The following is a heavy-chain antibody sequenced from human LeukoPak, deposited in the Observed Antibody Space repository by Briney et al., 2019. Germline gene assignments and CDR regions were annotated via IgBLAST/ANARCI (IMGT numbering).Heavy chain of an antibody. CDR2: ISLSGRT. Sequence: SETRSLTCGVSGGSISSTNWWSWVRQPPGQGLEWIGEISLSGRTNYNPSLKSRVTMSLDESKNQVSLNLASVTGADTAVYYCSRESGAFSPFGHWGQGTLVTVTS. CDR3: SRESGAFSPFGH. J-gene: IGHJ4*02. D-gene: IGHD1-26*01. CDR1: GGSISSTNW. V-gene: IGHV4-4*02.